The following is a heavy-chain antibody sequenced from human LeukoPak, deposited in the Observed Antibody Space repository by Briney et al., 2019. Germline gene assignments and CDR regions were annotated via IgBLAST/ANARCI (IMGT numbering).Heavy chain of an antibody. Sequence: TSETLSLTCAVSGYSIGSGYYWGWIRQPPGKGLEGIGSVYRRGSTYYTPSLKRRVTITLDTSKNQFSLKLSSVTVADTAVYYCARDCRNYYDSSGYYLFDYWGQGTLVTVSS. V-gene: IGHV4-38-2*02. CDR3: ARDCRNYYDSSGYYLFDY. J-gene: IGHJ4*02. CDR1: GYSIGSGYY. CDR2: VYRRGST. D-gene: IGHD3-22*01.